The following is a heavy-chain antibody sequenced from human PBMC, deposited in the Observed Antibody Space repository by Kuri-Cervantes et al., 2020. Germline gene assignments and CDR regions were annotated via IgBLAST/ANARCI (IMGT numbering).Heavy chain of an antibody. J-gene: IGHJ6*02. V-gene: IGHV4-31*03. D-gene: IGHD2-15*01. Sequence: SETLSLTCTVSGGSISSGGYYWSWIRQHPGKGLEWIGYIYYSGSTYYNPSLKSRVTISVDTSKNQFSLKLSSVTAADTAVYYCAGFDKYCSGGSCHHGYYYGMDVWGQGTTVTVSS. CDR2: IYYSGST. CDR3: AGFDKYCSGGSCHHGYYYGMDV. CDR1: GGSISSGGYY.